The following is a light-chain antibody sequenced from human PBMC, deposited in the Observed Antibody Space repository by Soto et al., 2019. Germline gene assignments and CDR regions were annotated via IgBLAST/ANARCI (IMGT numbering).Light chain of an antibody. J-gene: IGLJ1*01. CDR3: CASAPERTYV. CDR2: RGT. V-gene: IGLV2-23*01. Sequence: QSALGQPASVSGPPGQXXXXSGXXTXPXVGAYDAVSWYQQXXGKAPXXIXXRGTKRPSGVSTRFSGSVSGNTASRTVSGLQAEDEAEYFCCASAPERTYVFGTGTKVTVL. CDR1: XPXVGAYDA.